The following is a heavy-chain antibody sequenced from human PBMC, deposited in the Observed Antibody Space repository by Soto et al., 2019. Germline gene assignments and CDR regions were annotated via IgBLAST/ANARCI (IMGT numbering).Heavy chain of an antibody. D-gene: IGHD6-6*01. J-gene: IGHJ4*02. CDR1: GFNFSSYA. Sequence: EVQLLESGGGLVQPGESLRLSCAASGFNFSSYAISWVRQAPGKGLEWVSVISGSDDSTYYADSVKGRFTISRDNSKNTLYLQMNSLRAEDTAVYYCAKRSSSSTFDYWGQGPLVTVSS. CDR2: ISGSDDST. CDR3: AKRSSSSTFDY. V-gene: IGHV3-23*01.